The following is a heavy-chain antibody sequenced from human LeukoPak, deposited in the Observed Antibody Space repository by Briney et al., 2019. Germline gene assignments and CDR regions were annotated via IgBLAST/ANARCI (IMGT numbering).Heavy chain of an antibody. CDR1: GFTFSSYA. CDR2: ISGSGSST. V-gene: IGHV3-23*01. D-gene: IGHD6-13*01. Sequence: GGSLRLSCADSGFTFSSYAMSWVRQAPGKGLGCVSAISGSGSSTYYADSVKGRFTISRDNSKSTLYLQMNSLRAEDTAVYYCAKETIAAAGTNHFQHWGQGTLVTVSS. J-gene: IGHJ1*01. CDR3: AKETIAAAGTNHFQH.